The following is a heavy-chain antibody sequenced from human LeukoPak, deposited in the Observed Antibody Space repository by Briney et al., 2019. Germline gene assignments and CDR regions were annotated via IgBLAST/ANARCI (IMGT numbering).Heavy chain of an antibody. Sequence: ASETLSLTCAVYGGSFRDYYLTWIRQSPGKGLEWIGEINHSGSANYNPSLKSRVTISVDTSKNQFSLKLSSVTAADTAVYYCYGVAEDSSGYLTYFDYWGQGTLVTVSS. CDR2: INHSGSA. V-gene: IGHV4-34*01. CDR1: GGSFRDYY. CDR3: YGVAEDSSGYLTYFDY. D-gene: IGHD3-22*01. J-gene: IGHJ4*02.